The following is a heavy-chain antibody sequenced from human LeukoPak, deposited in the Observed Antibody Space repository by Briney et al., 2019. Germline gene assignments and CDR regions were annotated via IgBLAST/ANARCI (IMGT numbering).Heavy chain of an antibody. CDR2: ISGSGGST. Sequence: GGSLRLSCAASGFTFSSYGMSWVRQAPGKGLEWVSAISGSGGSTYYADSVKVRFTISRDNSKNTLYLQMNSLRAEDTAVYYCAKDKGATGDYWGQGTLVTVSS. J-gene: IGHJ4*02. CDR1: GFTFSSYG. D-gene: IGHD1-26*01. CDR3: AKDKGATGDY. V-gene: IGHV3-23*01.